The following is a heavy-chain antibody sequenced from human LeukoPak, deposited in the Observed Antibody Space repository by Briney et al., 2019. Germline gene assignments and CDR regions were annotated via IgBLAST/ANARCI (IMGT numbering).Heavy chain of an antibody. J-gene: IGHJ4*02. CDR1: GFTFSDYG. CDR2: IRSDGSSQ. CDR3: AKEGYYGSGTYYHFDY. Sequence: GGSLRLSCAASGFTFSDYGMHWVRQAPGKGLESVAFIRSDGSSQYYVDSVKGRFTISRDNSQNTLYLQMNSLRAEDTAMYYCAKEGYYGSGTYYHFDYWGQGTLVTVSS. D-gene: IGHD3-10*01. V-gene: IGHV3-30*02.